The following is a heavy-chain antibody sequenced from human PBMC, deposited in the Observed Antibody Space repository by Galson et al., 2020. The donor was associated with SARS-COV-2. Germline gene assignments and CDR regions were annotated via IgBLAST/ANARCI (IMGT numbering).Heavy chain of an antibody. CDR1: GDSVSSNSAA. V-gene: IGHV6-1*01. Sequence: SQTLSLTCAISGDSVSSNSAAWNWIRQSPSRGLEWLGRTYYRSQWSTDYAVSVKSRITINPDTSKNQFSLQLNSVTPEDTAVYYCARDWVYDYGSSTYWNWGQGTLVTVSS. J-gene: IGHJ4*02. CDR3: ARDWVYDYGSSTYWN. CDR2: TYYRSQWST. D-gene: IGHD4-17*01.